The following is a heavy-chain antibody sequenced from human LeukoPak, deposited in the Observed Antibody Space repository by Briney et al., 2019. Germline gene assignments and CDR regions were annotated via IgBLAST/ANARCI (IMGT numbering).Heavy chain of an antibody. CDR3: ARDKGGWFGDPRFNWFDP. D-gene: IGHD3-10*01. J-gene: IGHJ5*02. V-gene: IGHV4-59*01. Sequence: KPSETLFLTCTVSGGSISSYYWSWIRQPPGKGLEWIGYIYYSGSTNYNPSLKSRVTISVDTSKNQFSLKLSSVTAADTAVYYCARDKGGWFGDPRFNWFDPWGQGTLVTVSS. CDR1: GGSISSYY. CDR2: IYYSGST.